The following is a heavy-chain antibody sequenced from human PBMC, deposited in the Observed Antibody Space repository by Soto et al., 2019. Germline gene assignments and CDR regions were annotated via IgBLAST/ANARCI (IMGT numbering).Heavy chain of an antibody. CDR2: VSDGGYNK. CDR1: GFTFSHYA. CDR3: ARESVAGFD. D-gene: IGHD6-19*01. Sequence: PGGSLRLSCAASGFTFSHYAMHWVRQPPGKWLEWVAVVSDGGYNKFYFDSVKGRFTVFRDDSKQTLDLQMNDLRPEDTAIYFCARESVAGFDWGQGXRVTVYS. V-gene: IGHV3-30*04. J-gene: IGHJ4*02.